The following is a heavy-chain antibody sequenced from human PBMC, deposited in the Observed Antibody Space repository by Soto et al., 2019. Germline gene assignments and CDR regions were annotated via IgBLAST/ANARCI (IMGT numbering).Heavy chain of an antibody. Sequence: PGGSLRLSCAASGFTFNRYSIHWVRQAPGKGLEWVAAMSHNENNKFYADSVNGRFTISRDNSKNMLYVQMNSLRAEDTAVYYCVKALSARYNSGRAFDIWGQGTMVTVSS. J-gene: IGHJ3*02. V-gene: IGHV3-30*01. D-gene: IGHD2-2*02. CDR3: VKALSARYNSGRAFDI. CDR2: MSHNENNK. CDR1: GFTFNRYS.